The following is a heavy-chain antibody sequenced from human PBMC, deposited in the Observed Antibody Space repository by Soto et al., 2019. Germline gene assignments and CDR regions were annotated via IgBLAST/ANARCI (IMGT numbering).Heavy chain of an antibody. CDR2: VWYDGRQK. CDR1: GFTVTNYV. D-gene: IGHD6-13*01. CDR3: ATEPVESIWRIGSWGIDN. J-gene: IGHJ4*02. Sequence: QVHLVESGGGVVQPGRSLRLSCATSGFTVTNYVMHWVRQTPGKGLEWVANVWYDGRQKCYADLAKGRFTISRDNSENTVSLQMNSLRVEDTAVYYCATEPVESIWRIGSWGIDNWGQGTLVTVSA. V-gene: IGHV3-33*03.